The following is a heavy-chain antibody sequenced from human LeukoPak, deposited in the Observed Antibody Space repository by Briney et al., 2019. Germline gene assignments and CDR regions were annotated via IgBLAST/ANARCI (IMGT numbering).Heavy chain of an antibody. D-gene: IGHD6-19*01. CDR1: GFTFSSYA. J-gene: IGHJ4*02. CDR3: AKVRSATEDARWLVPSFDY. Sequence: GGSLRLSCAASGFTFSSYAMSWVRQAPGKGLEWVSAISGSGGSTYYADSVKGRFTISRDNSKNTLYLQMNSLRAEDTAIYYRAKVRSATEDARWLVPSFDYWGQGTLVTVSS. CDR2: ISGSGGST. V-gene: IGHV3-23*01.